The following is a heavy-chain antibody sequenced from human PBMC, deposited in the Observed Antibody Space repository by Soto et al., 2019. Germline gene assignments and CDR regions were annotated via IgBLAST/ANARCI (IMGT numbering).Heavy chain of an antibody. CDR1: GFSFGDYA. CDR3: AEGQCPGVRCYSDCVDV. CDR2: IFWNSGTI. J-gene: IGHJ6*03. D-gene: IGHD7-27*01. V-gene: IGHV3-9*01. Sequence: DVQLVESGGGLVQPGRSLRLSCAVSGFSFGDYAMHWVRQAPGKGLEWVSGIFWNSGTIAYADSVKGRFTISRDNAKKSLYLQMESPGAEDTALYSCAEGQCPGVRCYSDCVDVWGKGTTVTVSS.